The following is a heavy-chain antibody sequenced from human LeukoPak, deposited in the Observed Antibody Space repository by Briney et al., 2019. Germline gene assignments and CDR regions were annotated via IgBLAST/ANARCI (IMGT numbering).Heavy chain of an antibody. CDR2: ISDSGSPI. Sequence: GGSLRLSCAASGFRFSGHRMNWVRRAPGRGLEWVAFISDSGSPIYYADSVRGRFTISRDNADNSLYLQMNSLRAEDSAVYFCARNKRASQYYFDYWGQGALVTVSS. D-gene: IGHD2-2*01. J-gene: IGHJ4*02. V-gene: IGHV3-48*01. CDR1: GFRFSGHR. CDR3: ARNKRASQYYFDY.